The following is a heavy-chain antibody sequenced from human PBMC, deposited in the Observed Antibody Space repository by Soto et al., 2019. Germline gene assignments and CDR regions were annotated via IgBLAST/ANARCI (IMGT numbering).Heavy chain of an antibody. V-gene: IGHV1-2*02. Sequence: QLHLVQSGAVVKKPGASVTVSCSASGYPVTAYYMHWVRQAPGRGLEWMGGINPATGAAKYTQTFQGRVPMTGDTSTSTVFMELSGLTSEATAVFSCARGGGVGVAGSAAFDMWGQGTLVTVSS. D-gene: IGHD3-3*01. CDR2: INPATGAA. CDR3: ARGGGVGVAGSAAFDM. J-gene: IGHJ3*02. CDR1: GYPVTAYY.